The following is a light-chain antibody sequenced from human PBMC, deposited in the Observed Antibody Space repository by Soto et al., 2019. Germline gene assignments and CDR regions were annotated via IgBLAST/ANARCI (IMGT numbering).Light chain of an antibody. CDR2: GAS. J-gene: IGKJ5*01. V-gene: IGKV3D-15*01. CDR3: QQYNNWPPIT. CDR1: QSITSY. Sequence: EIILTQSPGTLSLSPGERATLSCRATQSITSYLAWYQQKPGQAPRLLIYGASIRATGIPARFSGGGSGTEFTLSISSLQSEDSAVYYCQQYNNWPPITFGQGTRLEIK.